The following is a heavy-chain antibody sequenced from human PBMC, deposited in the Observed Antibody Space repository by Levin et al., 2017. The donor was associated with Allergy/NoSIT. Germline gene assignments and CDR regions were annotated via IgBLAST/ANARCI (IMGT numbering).Heavy chain of an antibody. CDR1: DFTFDDYA. CDR3: AKARGSGNYIPLTYGMDV. J-gene: IGHJ6*02. V-gene: IGHV3-9*01. D-gene: IGHD1-26*01. Sequence: SLKISCVGSDFTFDDYAMHWVRQVPGKGLEWVAVISWNSDSIDYADSVKGRFIISRDNAKNSLFLQMNSLRAEDTALYYCAKARGSGNYIPLTYGMDVWGQGTAVTVSS. CDR2: ISWNSDSI.